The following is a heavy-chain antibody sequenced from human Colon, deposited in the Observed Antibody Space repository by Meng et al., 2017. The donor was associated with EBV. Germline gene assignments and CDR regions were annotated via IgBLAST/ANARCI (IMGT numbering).Heavy chain of an antibody. D-gene: IGHD3-10*01. CDR3: ARASYGSGSPLGESWFDP. J-gene: IGHJ5*02. Sequence: QEAGPCLGKPSQNMSLTCTVSGGSISSGGYYWSWSRQHPGKGLEWIVYIHSSGSTYYNPSLRSRLTISVDTSKNQFSLKLSSVTAADTAVYYCARASYGSGSPLGESWFDPWGQGTLVTVSS. CDR1: GGSISSGGYY. CDR2: IHSSGST. V-gene: IGHV4-31*03.